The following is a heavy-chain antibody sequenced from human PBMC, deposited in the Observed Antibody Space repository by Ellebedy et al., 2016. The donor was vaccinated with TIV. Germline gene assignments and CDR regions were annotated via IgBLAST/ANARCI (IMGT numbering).Heavy chain of an antibody. CDR1: GGSMRSGPYC. V-gene: IGHV4-30-2*01. D-gene: IGHD5-18*01. Sequence: SETLSLXXAVSGGSMRSGPYCWSWIRQPPGKGLEWVGYINQSGRTYYNPSLKSRVTISVDRSRNKFSLDLRFVTAADTAVYYCARGRHSYGYEWLDTWGQGTLASVSS. J-gene: IGHJ5*02. CDR3: ARGRHSYGYEWLDT. CDR2: INQSGRT.